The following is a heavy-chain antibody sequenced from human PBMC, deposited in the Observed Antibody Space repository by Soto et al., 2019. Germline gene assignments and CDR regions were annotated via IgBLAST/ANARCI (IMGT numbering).Heavy chain of an antibody. Sequence: GGSLRLSCAASGFTFSSYAMSWVRQAPGKGLEWVSAISGSGGSTYYADSVKGRLTISRDNSKNTLYLQMNTLRAEDTALYYCATSVVVVVAYDYWGQETLVTVS. V-gene: IGHV3-23*01. J-gene: IGHJ4*02. CDR2: ISGSGGST. CDR3: ATSVVVVVAYDY. D-gene: IGHD2-15*01. CDR1: GFTFSSYA.